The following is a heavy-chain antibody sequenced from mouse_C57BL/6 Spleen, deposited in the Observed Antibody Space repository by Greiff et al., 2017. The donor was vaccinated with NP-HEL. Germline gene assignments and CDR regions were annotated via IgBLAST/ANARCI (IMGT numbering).Heavy chain of an antibody. CDR3: TQDAGLLRPRTHFDY. J-gene: IGHJ2*01. CDR2: IDPETGGT. D-gene: IGHD1-2*01. Sequence: QVQLQQSGAELVRPGASVTLSCKASGYTFTDYEMHWVKQTPVHGLEWIGAIDPETGGTAYNQKFKGKAILTADKSSSTAYMELRSLTSEDSSVYYCTQDAGLLRPRTHFDYWGQGTTLTVSS. CDR1: GYTFTDYE. V-gene: IGHV1-15*01.